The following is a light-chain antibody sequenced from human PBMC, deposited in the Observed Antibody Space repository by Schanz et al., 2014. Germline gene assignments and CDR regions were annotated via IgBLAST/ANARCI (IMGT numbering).Light chain of an antibody. CDR2: SNS. CDR1: SSNIGAGYD. CDR3: QSYDSRLGGPE. Sequence: SVLTQPPSVSGAPGQRVTISCTGSSSNIGAGYDVHWYQQLPGTAPKLLIYSNSNRPSGVPDRFSGSKSGTSASLAITGLQAEDEADYYCQSYDSRLGGPEFGGGTKLTV. J-gene: IGLJ3*02. V-gene: IGLV1-40*01.